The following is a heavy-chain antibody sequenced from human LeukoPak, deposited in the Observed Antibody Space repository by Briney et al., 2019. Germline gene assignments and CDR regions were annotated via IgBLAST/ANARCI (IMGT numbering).Heavy chain of an antibody. CDR2: IIPIFVTA. D-gene: IGHD5-12*01. Sequence: GSSVKVSCKASVATFSSYAISWVGQAPGQGLEWMGGIIPIFVTANYAQKFQGRVKITADESTSTAYMELSSLRSEDTAVYYCARGGTGVFIVATIMGWFDPWGQGTLVTVSS. CDR1: VATFSSYA. CDR3: ARGGTGVFIVATIMGWFDP. V-gene: IGHV1-69*01. J-gene: IGHJ5*02.